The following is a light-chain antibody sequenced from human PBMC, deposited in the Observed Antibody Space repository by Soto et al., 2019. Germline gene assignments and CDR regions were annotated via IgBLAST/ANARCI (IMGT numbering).Light chain of an antibody. Sequence: QSALTQPASVSGSPGQSITISCTGTSSDVGRYNYVSWYRQHPDKAPKFMIYEVSNRPSGVSDRFSGSKSGNTASLPISGLQAEDEADYYCSSYTSSSTVVFGGGTKLTVL. CDR2: EVS. CDR3: SSYTSSSTVV. CDR1: SSDVGRYNY. J-gene: IGLJ2*01. V-gene: IGLV2-14*01.